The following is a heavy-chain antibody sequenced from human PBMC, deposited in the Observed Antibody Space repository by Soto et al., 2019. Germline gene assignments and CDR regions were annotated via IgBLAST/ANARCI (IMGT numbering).Heavy chain of an antibody. CDR2: IYYTGST. Sequence: QVQLQESGPGLVKPSQTLSLTCTVSGGSIYTGGFYWSWIRQLPGKGLEWLGYIYYTGSTQYTPSLKSRLTISTDTSDNQFSLRLTPVTAADTAVYYCATSLVTSRTRVDYWGQGTLVTVSS. D-gene: IGHD1-26*01. CDR3: ATSLVTSRTRVDY. V-gene: IGHV4-31*03. CDR1: GGSIYTGGFY. J-gene: IGHJ4*02.